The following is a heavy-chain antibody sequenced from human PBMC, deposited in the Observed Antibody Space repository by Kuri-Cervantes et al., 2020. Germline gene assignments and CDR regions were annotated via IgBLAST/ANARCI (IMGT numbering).Heavy chain of an antibody. CDR3: ARGDWLFPGDYYYGMDV. CDR2: ISYDGSNK. Sequence: GESLKISCAASGFTFSSYAMHWVRQAPGKGLEWVAVISYDGSNKYYADSVKGRFTISRDNSKNTLYLQMNSLRAEDTAVYYRARGDWLFPGDYYYGMDVWGQGTTVTVSS. CDR1: GFTFSSYA. D-gene: IGHD3-9*01. V-gene: IGHV3-30-3*01. J-gene: IGHJ6*02.